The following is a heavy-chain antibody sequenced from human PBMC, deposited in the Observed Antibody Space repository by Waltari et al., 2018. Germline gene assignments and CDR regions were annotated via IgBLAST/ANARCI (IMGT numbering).Heavy chain of an antibody. CDR1: GHSVSSRNYY. CDR2: MFHSWST. D-gene: IGHD1-26*01. J-gene: IGHJ4*02. Sequence: QLRLQESGPGLVKPSETLSLTCTVSGHSVSSRNYYWGWIRQPPGRGLEWIGSMFHSWSTHTNPSRDGRVTSSVDTSKNLFSLRLDSVSAADTAVYYCARDPRVVGTTLADFDYWSQGTLVTVSS. CDR3: ARDPRVVGTTLADFDY. V-gene: IGHV4-39*07.